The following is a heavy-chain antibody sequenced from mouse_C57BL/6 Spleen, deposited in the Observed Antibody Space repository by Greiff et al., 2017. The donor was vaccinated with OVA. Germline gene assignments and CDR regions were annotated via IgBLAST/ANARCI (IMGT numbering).Heavy chain of an antibody. CDR3: ARDHYYGSSYDAMDY. J-gene: IGHJ4*01. CDR2: INYDGSST. CDR1: GFTFSDYY. D-gene: IGHD1-1*01. V-gene: IGHV5-16*01. Sequence: EVKLVESEGGLVQPGSSMKLSCTASGFTFSDYYMAWVRQVPEKGLEWVANINYDGSSTYYLDSLKSRFIISRDNAKNILYLQLSSLKSEDTATYYCARDHYYGSSYDAMDYWGQGTSVTVSS.